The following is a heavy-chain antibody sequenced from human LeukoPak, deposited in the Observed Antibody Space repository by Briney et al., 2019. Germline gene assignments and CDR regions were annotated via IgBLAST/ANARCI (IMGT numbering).Heavy chain of an antibody. D-gene: IGHD3-22*01. CDR2: IYTSGST. V-gene: IGHV4-4*07. CDR3: AKEGQYYDSSGYIDY. J-gene: IGHJ4*02. CDR1: GGSISSYY. Sequence: SETLSLTCTVSGGSISSYYWSWIRQPAGKGLEWIGRIYTSGSTNYNPSLKSRVTMSVDTSKNQFPLKLSSVTAADTAVYYCAKEGQYYDSSGYIDYWGQGTLVTVSS.